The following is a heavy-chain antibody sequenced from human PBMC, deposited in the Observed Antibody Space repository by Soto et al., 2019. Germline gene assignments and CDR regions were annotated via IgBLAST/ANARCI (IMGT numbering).Heavy chain of an antibody. Sequence: PGGSLRLSCAASGFTFSSYSMNWVRQAPGKGLEWVSSISSSSSYIYYADSVKGRFTISRDNAKNSLYLQMNSLRAEDTAVYYCARASVVVAATPGYYYYYYGMDVWGQGTTVTVSS. D-gene: IGHD2-15*01. V-gene: IGHV3-21*01. J-gene: IGHJ6*02. CDR2: ISSSSSYI. CDR3: ARASVVVAATPGYYYYYYGMDV. CDR1: GFTFSSYS.